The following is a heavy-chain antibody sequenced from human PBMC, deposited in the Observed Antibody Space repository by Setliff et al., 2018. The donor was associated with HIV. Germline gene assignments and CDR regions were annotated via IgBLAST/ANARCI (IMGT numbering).Heavy chain of an antibody. J-gene: IGHJ6*02. CDR3: ARGHCSGTNCYGVDYYGMDV. Sequence: SETLSLTCAVYGGSFSGYYWSWIRQPPGKGLEWIGEINHSGSTNYNPSLKSRVTMSVDKSKNQFSLKLTSVTAADTAVYYCARGHCSGTNCYGVDYYGMDVWGQGTTVTVSS. V-gene: IGHV4-34*01. CDR2: INHSGST. CDR1: GGSFSGYY. D-gene: IGHD2-2*01.